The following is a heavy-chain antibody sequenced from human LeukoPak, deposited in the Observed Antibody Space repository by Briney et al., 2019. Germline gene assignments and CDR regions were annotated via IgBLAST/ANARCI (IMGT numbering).Heavy chain of an antibody. CDR3: ARGDDYKSTLFDY. CDR2: IYYSGST. J-gene: IGHJ4*02. Sequence: SETLSLTCTVSGVSISIYYWSWIRQPPGKGLELIGYIYYSGSTNYNPSLKSRVTISIDTSKNQVSLKLTSATAADTAVYYCARGDDYKSTLFDYWGQGTLVTVSS. V-gene: IGHV4-59*01. D-gene: IGHD5-12*01. CDR1: GVSISIYY.